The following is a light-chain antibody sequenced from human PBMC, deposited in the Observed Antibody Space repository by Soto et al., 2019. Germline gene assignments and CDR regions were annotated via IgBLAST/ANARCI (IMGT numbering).Light chain of an antibody. V-gene: IGKV1-5*03. CDR2: KAS. CDR1: HRISSW. Sequence: DIQMTQSPSTLSASVGDRVTITCRASHRISSWLAWYQLKPGKAPNLLIYKASTLETGVPSRFSGSGSGTEFTLTISSLQHDDFATYFCQQYVNYPWTFGPGTKVEIK. CDR3: QQYVNYPWT. J-gene: IGKJ1*01.